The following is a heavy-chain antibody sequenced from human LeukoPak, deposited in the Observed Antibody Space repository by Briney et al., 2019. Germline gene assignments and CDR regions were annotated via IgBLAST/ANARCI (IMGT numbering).Heavy chain of an antibody. CDR1: GYTFTSYG. CDR2: ISAYNGNT. CDR3: ARGSRIAVAGPFDY. Sequence: ASVTVSCTASGYTFTSYGISWVRQAPGQGLEWMGWISAYNGNTNYAQKLQGRVTMTTDTSTSTAYMELRSLRSDDTAVYYCARGSRIAVAGPFDYWGQGTLVTVSS. J-gene: IGHJ4*02. V-gene: IGHV1-18*01. D-gene: IGHD6-19*01.